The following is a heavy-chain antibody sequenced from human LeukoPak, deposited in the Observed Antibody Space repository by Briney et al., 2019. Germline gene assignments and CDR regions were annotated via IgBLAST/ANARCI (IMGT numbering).Heavy chain of an antibody. CDR2: ISGSADNT. CDR3: AKGPKLGDGFHCDY. Sequence: GSLRLSCVASGFIFDNYALSWVRQAPGKGLEWVSGISGSADNTYYADSVKGRFTISRVISKNTVYLQMNNLRVDDTAVYYCAKGPKLGDGFHCDYWGQGTLVTVSS. D-gene: IGHD5-24*01. CDR1: GFIFDNYA. J-gene: IGHJ4*02. V-gene: IGHV3-23*01.